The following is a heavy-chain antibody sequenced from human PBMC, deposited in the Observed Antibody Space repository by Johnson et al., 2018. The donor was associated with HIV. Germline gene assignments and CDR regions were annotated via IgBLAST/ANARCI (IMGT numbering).Heavy chain of an antibody. D-gene: IGHD3-22*01. J-gene: IGHJ3*02. Sequence: VQLVESGGVVVQPGGSLRLSCAASGFTFSSYWMSWVRQAPGKGLEWVANIKQDGSEKYYVDSVKGRFTISRDNAKNSLYLQMNSLKTEDTAVYYCTTVEDYYDSSGLGDAFDIWGQGTMVTVSS. CDR1: GFTFSSYW. CDR2: IKQDGSEK. V-gene: IGHV3-7*03. CDR3: TTVEDYYDSSGLGDAFDI.